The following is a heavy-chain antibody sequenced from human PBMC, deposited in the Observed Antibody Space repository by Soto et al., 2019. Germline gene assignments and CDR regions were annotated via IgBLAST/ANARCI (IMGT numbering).Heavy chain of an antibody. J-gene: IGHJ1*01. D-gene: IGHD2-15*01. Sequence: APVKVSCKASGYTFTSYDINWVRQATGQGLEWMGWMNPNSGNTGYAQKFQGRVTMTRNTSISTAYMELSSLRSEDTAVYYCARVRYCSGGSCYWKARVEYFQHWGQGTLVTVSS. CDR3: ARVRYCSGGSCYWKARVEYFQH. CDR2: MNPNSGNT. CDR1: GYTFTSYD. V-gene: IGHV1-8*01.